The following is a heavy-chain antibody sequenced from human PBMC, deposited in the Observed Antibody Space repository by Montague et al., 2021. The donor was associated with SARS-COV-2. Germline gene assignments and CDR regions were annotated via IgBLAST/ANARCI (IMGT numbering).Heavy chain of an antibody. CDR2: IYNTGRT. D-gene: IGHD2-2*01. Sequence: SETLSLTCTVSGGSVTSGDYYWTWIRHPPGKGLEWIGYIYNTGRTNYNPSLKSRVTISMDTSKNQFSLKVDSVSAADTAVYYCATEMPAYDVFDIWGQGTMVTVSS. J-gene: IGHJ3*02. V-gene: IGHV4-61*08. CDR3: ATEMPAYDVFDI. CDR1: GGSVTSGDYY.